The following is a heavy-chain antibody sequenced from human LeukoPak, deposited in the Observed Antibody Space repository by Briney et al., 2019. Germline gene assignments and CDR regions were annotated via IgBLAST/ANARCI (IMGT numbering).Heavy chain of an antibody. J-gene: IGHJ4*02. CDR3: ARGPSRRTATVVTGFDY. D-gene: IGHD4-23*01. CDR2: TYYRSKWYN. CDR1: GDSVSSNSAA. V-gene: IGHV6-1*01. Sequence: SQTLSLTFAISGDSVSSNSAAWNWIRQSPSRGLEWLGRTYYRSKWYNDYAVSVKSRITINPDTSKNQFSLQLNSVTPEDTAVYYCARGPSRRTATVVTGFDYWGQGTLVTVSS.